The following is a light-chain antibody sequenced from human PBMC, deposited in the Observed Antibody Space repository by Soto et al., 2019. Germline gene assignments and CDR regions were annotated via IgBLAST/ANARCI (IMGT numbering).Light chain of an antibody. V-gene: IGKV3-11*01. CDR2: DAS. Sequence: EIVLTQSPATLSLSPGERATLSCRASQSVSSYLAWYQQKPGQAPRLLIYDASNRATGIPARFSGSGCGTDFTLPISSLEPEDLAVYYCQQRSNWPPLTFGGGTKVEIK. CDR3: QQRSNWPPLT. J-gene: IGKJ4*01. CDR1: QSVSSY.